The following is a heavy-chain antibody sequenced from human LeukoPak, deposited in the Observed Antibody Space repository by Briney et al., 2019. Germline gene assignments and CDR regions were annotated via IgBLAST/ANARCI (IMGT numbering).Heavy chain of an antibody. CDR2: IYYSGST. D-gene: IGHD3-10*01. CDR3: AAARRILWFGELLYPPFDY. CDR1: GGSISSYY. V-gene: IGHV4-59*01. J-gene: IGHJ4*02. Sequence: PSETLSLTCTVSGGSISSYYWSWIRQPPGKGLEWIGYIYYSGSTNYNPSLKSRVTISVDTSKNQFSLKLSSVTAADTAVYYCAAARRILWFGELLYPPFDYWGQGTLVTVSS.